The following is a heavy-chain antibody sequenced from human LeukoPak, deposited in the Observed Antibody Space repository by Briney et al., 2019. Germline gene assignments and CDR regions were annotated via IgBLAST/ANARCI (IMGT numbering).Heavy chain of an antibody. CDR3: AGVRAGANRAFDV. D-gene: IGHD4/OR15-4a*01. Sequence: GGSLRPSCAASGFTFSRYWRHWVRQAPGEGLVWVSRIDPDDSGSSYADSVKGRFTISRDNAKNTLWLQMNSLRADDTAVYYCAGVRAGANRAFDVWGQGTVVAVSS. CDR1: GFTFSRYW. J-gene: IGHJ3*01. CDR2: IDPDDSGS. V-gene: IGHV3-74*01.